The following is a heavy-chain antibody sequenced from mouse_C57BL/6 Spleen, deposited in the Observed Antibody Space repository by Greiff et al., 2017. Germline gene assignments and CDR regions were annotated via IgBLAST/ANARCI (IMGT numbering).Heavy chain of an antibody. J-gene: IGHJ3*01. D-gene: IGHD2-2*01. Sequence: QVTLKESGPGILQSSQTLSLTCSFSGFSLRTSGMGVSWIRQPSGKGLEWLAPIYWDDDKRYNPSLKSRLTISKDTSRNQVFLKITSVDTADTATYYCARMGGYDWFAYWGQGTLVTVSA. CDR2: IYWDDDK. CDR3: ARMGGYDWFAY. V-gene: IGHV8-12*01. CDR1: GFSLRTSGMG.